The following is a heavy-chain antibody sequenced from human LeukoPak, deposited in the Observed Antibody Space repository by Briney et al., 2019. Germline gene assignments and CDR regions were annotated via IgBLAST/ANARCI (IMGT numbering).Heavy chain of an antibody. CDR2: ISYDGSNK. Sequence: GGSLRLSCAASGFTFSSYGMHWVRQAPGKGLEWVAVISYDGSNKYYADSVKGRFTISRDNSKNTLYLQMNSLRAEDTAVYYCARGFLADLSMVWVDYWGQGTLVTVSS. V-gene: IGHV3-30*03. J-gene: IGHJ4*02. D-gene: IGHD3-10*01. CDR3: ARGFLADLSMVWVDY. CDR1: GFTFSSYG.